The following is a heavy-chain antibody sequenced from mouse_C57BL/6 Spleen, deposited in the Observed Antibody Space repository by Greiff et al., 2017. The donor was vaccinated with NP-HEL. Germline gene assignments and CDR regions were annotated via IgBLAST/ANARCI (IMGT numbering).Heavy chain of an antibody. CDR2: INPNNGGT. V-gene: IGHV1-26*01. CDR3: VREVGGGAAMDY. CDR1: GYTFTDYY. J-gene: IGHJ4*01. Sequence: EVQLQQSGPELVKPGASVKISCKASGYTFTDYYMNWVKQSHGKSLEWIGDINPNNGGTSYNQKFKGKATLTVDKSSSTAYMELRSLTSEDSAVYYCVREVGGGAAMDYWGQGTSVTVSS.